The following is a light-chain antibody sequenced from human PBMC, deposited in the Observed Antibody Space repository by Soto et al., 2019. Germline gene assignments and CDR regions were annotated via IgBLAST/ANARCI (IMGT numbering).Light chain of an antibody. CDR3: QQRSNWLYT. V-gene: IGKV3-11*01. CDR2: DAS. CDR1: QSINNY. Sequence: EIVLTQSPATLSLPPGERATLSCRASQSINNYLAWYQQKPGQAPRLLIYDASNRATGIPARFSGSGSGTDFTLTISSLEPEDFALYYCQQRSNWLYTFGQGTKLEIK. J-gene: IGKJ2*01.